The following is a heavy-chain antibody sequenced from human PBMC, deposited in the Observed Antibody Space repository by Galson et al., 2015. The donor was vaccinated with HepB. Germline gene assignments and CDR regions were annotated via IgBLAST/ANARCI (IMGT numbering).Heavy chain of an antibody. D-gene: IGHD2-2*01. J-gene: IGHJ6*03. CDR2: INWNSGSI. CDR1: GFTFDDYA. V-gene: IGHV3-9*01. CDR3: ATCSSIPRGGSYYYMDV. Sequence: SLRLSCAASGFTFDDYAIHWVRQAPGKGLEWVSGINWNSGSIGYADSVKGRFTISRDNAKNSLYLHMNSLRAEDTALYYCATCSSIPRGGSYYYMDVWGKGTTVTVSS.